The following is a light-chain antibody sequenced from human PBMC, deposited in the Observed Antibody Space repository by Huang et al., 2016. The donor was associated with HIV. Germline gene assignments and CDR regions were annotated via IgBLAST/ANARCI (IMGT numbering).Light chain of an antibody. CDR3: QQTYTGVT. J-gene: IGKJ1*01. Sequence: DIQMTQSPSSLSASVGDRVTITCRASQSINTYLNWFQQKPGKAPKGLISAASTLQSGVPSRFSGGGSGTHFTLTITSLQPEDFATYYCQQTYTGVTFGQGTKVDIK. V-gene: IGKV1-39*01. CDR2: AAS. CDR1: QSINTY.